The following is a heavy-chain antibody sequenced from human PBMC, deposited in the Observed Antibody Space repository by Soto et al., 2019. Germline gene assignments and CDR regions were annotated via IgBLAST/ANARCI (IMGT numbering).Heavy chain of an antibody. V-gene: IGHV4-39*01. CDR2: VYYNGNT. D-gene: IGHD1-1*01. Sequence: SETLSLTCSVSGGSTGSSNYQWAWIRQPPGKGLEWIGNVYYNGNTYYNRSLQSRLTISVDTSNNQFSLKLESVTAADTAIYYCARFGGTYNDRYFDYWGQGTLVTVSS. CDR3: ARFGGTYNDRYFDY. J-gene: IGHJ4*02. CDR1: GGSTGSSNYQ.